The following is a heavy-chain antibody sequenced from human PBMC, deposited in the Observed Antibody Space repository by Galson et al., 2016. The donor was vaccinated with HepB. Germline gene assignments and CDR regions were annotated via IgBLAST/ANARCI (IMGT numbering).Heavy chain of an antibody. V-gene: IGHV4-34*01. CDR1: GASFSGYF. J-gene: IGHJ5*02. CDR2: VNYSGDT. CDR3: SRARIHLRLATAPTSPRLKFDA. Sequence: SETLSLTCGVSGASFSGYFWSWVRQPPGKGLEWIGEVNYSGDTNYTPSLKSRVTMSVDTSRNQFSLNLTSVTAADTAVYYCSRARIHLRLATAPTSPRLKFDARGQGIQVTVSA. D-gene: IGHD3-3*01.